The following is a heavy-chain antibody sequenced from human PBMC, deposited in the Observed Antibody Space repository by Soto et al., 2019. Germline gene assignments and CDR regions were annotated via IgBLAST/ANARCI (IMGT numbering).Heavy chain of an antibody. V-gene: IGHV4-4*02. Sequence: QVQLQESGPGLVKPSGTLSLTCAVSGDSVSSPYYWGWVRQPPGKGLEWIGEVFHTGTTSYNPSLRSRATISMDKSINQFSLDLSSVTAADTAVYYCTRSAGWYAIHAWGPGTLVIVSS. D-gene: IGHD6-19*01. CDR3: TRSAGWYAIHA. J-gene: IGHJ5*02. CDR1: GDSVSSPYY. CDR2: VFHTGTT.